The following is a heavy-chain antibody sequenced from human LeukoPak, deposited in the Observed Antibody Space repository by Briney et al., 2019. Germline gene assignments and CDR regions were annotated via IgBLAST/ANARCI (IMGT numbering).Heavy chain of an antibody. D-gene: IGHD3-10*01. CDR1: GFTFSSYG. CDR2: ISYDGSNK. CDR3: AKGQHGSGSYYTPDY. V-gene: IGHV3-30*18. J-gene: IGHJ4*02. Sequence: GGSLRLSCAASGFTFSSYGMHWVRQAPGKRLEWVAVISYDGSNKYYADSVKGRFTISRDNSKNTLYLQMNSLRAEDTAVYYCAKGQHGSGSYYTPDYWGQGTLVTVSS.